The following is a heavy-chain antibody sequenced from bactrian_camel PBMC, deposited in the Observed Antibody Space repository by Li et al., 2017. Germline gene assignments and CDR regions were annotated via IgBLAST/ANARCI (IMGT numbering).Heavy chain of an antibody. Sequence: HVQLVESGGGSVQAGGSLKLSCLVPRDTWRRFPNLCLAWFRQTPGQERKGVAAIATGGGSAYYADSVKGRFTISQDNDKNTVYLQMNSLEPEDTAMYYCAADRRRYGGRCRDRDFDYWGQGTQVTVS. J-gene: IGHJ6*01. CDR1: RDTWRRFP. CDR3: AADRRRYGGRCRDRDFDY. V-gene: IGHV3S1*01. D-gene: IGHD6*01. CDR2: IATGGGSA.